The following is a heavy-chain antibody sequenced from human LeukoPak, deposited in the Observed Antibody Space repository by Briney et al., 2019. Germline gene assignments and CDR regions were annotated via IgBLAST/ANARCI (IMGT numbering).Heavy chain of an antibody. D-gene: IGHD2-2*01. V-gene: IGHV1-2*06. CDR1: GYTFTGYY. Sequence: ASVKVSCKASGYTFTGYYMHWVRQAPGQGLEWMGRINPNSGGTNYAQKFQGRVTMTGDTSISSAYMELSRLRSDDTAVYYCASKAGYCSSTSCHHPYYYYGMDVWGQGTTVTVSS. CDR2: INPNSGGT. CDR3: ASKAGYCSSTSCHHPYYYYGMDV. J-gene: IGHJ6*02.